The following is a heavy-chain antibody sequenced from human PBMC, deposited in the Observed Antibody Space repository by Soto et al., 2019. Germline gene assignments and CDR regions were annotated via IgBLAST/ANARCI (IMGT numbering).Heavy chain of an antibody. CDR1: GFTFSSYA. CDR3: AKARDCSMAYYLDY. Sequence: EVQLLESGGGLVQPGRSLRLSCAASGFTFSSYAMSWVRQAPGKGLEWVSAISGSGGSTYYADSVKGRFTIYRDNDKNTLYHQMNSLRAEDTAVYYCAKARDCSMAYYLDYWGPGILDTITS. CDR2: ISGSGGST. D-gene: IGHD3-10*02. J-gene: IGHJ4*02. V-gene: IGHV3-23*01.